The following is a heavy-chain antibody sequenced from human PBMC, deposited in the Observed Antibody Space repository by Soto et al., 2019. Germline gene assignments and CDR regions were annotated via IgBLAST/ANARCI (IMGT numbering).Heavy chain of an antibody. Sequence: GGSLRLSCAASGFTFSDYYMSWIRQAPGKGLEWVSYISSSGSTIYYADSVKGRFTISRDNAKNSLYLQMNSLRAEDTAVYYCARERAARSYDAFDIWGQGTMVTVSS. CDR3: ARERAARSYDAFDI. V-gene: IGHV3-11*01. CDR2: ISSSGSTI. J-gene: IGHJ3*02. D-gene: IGHD6-6*01. CDR1: GFTFSDYY.